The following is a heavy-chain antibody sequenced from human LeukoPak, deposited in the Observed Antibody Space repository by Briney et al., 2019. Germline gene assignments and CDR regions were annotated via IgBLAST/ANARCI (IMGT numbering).Heavy chain of an antibody. J-gene: IGHJ4*02. Sequence: GESLKISCQGSGYTFSANWITWVRQMPGKGLEWLGRIDPRDSDTNYNPSFQDHVSISVDRSISTVYLEWSGLKASDTAMYYCARHALHNWIDAESYFDYWGRGTLVTVST. CDR1: GYTFSANW. CDR2: IDPRDSDT. CDR3: ARHALHNWIDAESYFDY. D-gene: IGHD1-20*01. V-gene: IGHV5-10-1*01.